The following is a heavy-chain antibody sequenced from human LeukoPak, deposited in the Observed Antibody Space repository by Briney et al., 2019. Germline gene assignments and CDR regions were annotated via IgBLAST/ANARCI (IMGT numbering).Heavy chain of an antibody. V-gene: IGHV3-23*01. CDR1: GFTFSSYA. CDR2: ISGSGGST. CDR3: AKDRERWFGEPSYGMDV. D-gene: IGHD3-10*01. Sequence: GGSLRLSCAASGFTFSSYAMSWVRQAPGKGLEWVSAISGSGGSTYYADSVKGRFTISRDNSKNTLYLQMNSLRAEDTAVYYCAKDRERWFGEPSYGMDVWGQGTTVTVSS. J-gene: IGHJ6*01.